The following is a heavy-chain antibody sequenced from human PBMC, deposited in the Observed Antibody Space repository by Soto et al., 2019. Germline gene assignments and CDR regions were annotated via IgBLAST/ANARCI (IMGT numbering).Heavy chain of an antibody. CDR3: ARDVVVVAATRGPLDY. Sequence: QLQLQESGPGLVKPSETLSLTCTVSGGSISSSSYYWGWIHQPPGKGLEWIGSIYYSGSTYYNPSLKSRVTISVDTSKNQFSLKLSSVTAADTAVYYCARDVVVVAATRGPLDYWGQGTLVTVSS. D-gene: IGHD2-15*01. CDR1: GGSISSSSYY. V-gene: IGHV4-39*02. CDR2: IYYSGST. J-gene: IGHJ4*02.